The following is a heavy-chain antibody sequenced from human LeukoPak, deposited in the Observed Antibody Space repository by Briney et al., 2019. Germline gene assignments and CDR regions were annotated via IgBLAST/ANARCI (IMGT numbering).Heavy chain of an antibody. CDR1: GFTFSSYA. D-gene: IGHD2-15*01. CDR3: AKGENVRYCSGGSCLPFDY. J-gene: IGHJ4*02. Sequence: GGSLRLSCAASGFTFSSYAMSGVRQAPGKGLEWVSAISGSGGSTYYADSVKGRFTISRDNSKNTLYLQMNSLRAEDTAVYYCAKGENVRYCSGGSCLPFDYWGQGTLVTVSS. CDR2: ISGSGGST. V-gene: IGHV3-23*01.